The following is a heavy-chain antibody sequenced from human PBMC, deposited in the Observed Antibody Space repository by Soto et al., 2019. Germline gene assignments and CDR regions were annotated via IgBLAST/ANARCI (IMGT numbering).Heavy chain of an antibody. D-gene: IGHD3-22*01. CDR1: GFTFSDHY. CDR3: VRAKYFSDSSGYTRCLDY. Sequence: GSLSLSGADSGFTFSDHYIPWVRQAPGKGLEWVGRSRDKPQGYSTAYAASVKGRFTTSRDESKNSAYLQMKSLKTEDTAVYYCVRAKYFSDSSGYTRCLDYWGQGTLVTVSS. CDR2: SRDKPQGYST. J-gene: IGHJ4*02. V-gene: IGHV3-72*01.